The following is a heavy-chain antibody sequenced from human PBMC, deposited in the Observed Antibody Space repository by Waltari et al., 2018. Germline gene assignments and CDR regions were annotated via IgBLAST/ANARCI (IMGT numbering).Heavy chain of an antibody. J-gene: IGHJ6*02. Sequence: EVQLLESGGGLVQPGGSLRLSCAASGFTFSSYAMSWVRQAPGKGLEWVSAIRGSGGSTYYADSVKGRFTISRDNSKNTLYLQMNSRSAEDTAVYYCAKALRYYDILTGYSSSYYYGMAVWGQGTTVTVSS. CDR3: AKALRYYDILTGYSSSYYYGMAV. CDR1: GFTFSSYA. CDR2: IRGSGGST. V-gene: IGHV3-23*01. D-gene: IGHD3-9*01.